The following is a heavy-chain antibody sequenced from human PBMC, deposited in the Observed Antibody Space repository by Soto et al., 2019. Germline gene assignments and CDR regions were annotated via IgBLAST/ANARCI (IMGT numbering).Heavy chain of an antibody. J-gene: IGHJ6*02. Sequence: GGSLRLSCVASGFTFENYAMSWVRPAPGTGLEWVSAISGSGGTTYYSDSVNGRFTISRDNSKNTVYLQMNDLRVEDAAEYFCAKDSWAIFGVPAGEYYAMDVWGQGTTVTVSS. D-gene: IGHD3-3*01. CDR3: AKDSWAIFGVPAGEYYAMDV. CDR2: ISGSGGTT. V-gene: IGHV3-23*01. CDR1: GFTFENYA.